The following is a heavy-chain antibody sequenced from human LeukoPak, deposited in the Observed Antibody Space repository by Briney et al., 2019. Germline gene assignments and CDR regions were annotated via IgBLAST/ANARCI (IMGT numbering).Heavy chain of an antibody. CDR3: AKDKYSSSVVATSG. CDR1: GFTFSSYG. V-gene: IGHV3-30*18. CDR2: ISYDGSNK. J-gene: IGHJ4*02. Sequence: GGSLRLSCAASGFTFSSYGMHWVRQAPGKGLEWVAVISYDGSNKYYADSVRGRFTISRDNSKNTLYLQMNSLRAEDTAVYYCAKDKYSSSVVATSGWGQGTLVTVSS. D-gene: IGHD6-6*01.